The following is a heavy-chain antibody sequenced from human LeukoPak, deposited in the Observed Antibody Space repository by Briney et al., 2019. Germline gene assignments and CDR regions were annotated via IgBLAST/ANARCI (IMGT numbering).Heavy chain of an antibody. CDR1: GFTFSRSV. V-gene: IGHV3-23*01. J-gene: IGHJ4*02. Sequence: GGPLRLSCAASGFTFSRSVMSWVRQGPGKGLEWVSAISGSAENTYYADSVKGRFTISRDNSNNTLYLQMNSLTAEDTAVYYCAKESSSTSCLDYWGQGTLVTVSS. CDR2: ISGSAENT. D-gene: IGHD2-2*01. CDR3: AKESSSTSCLDY.